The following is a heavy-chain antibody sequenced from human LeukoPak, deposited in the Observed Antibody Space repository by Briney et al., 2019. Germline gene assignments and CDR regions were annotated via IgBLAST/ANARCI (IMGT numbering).Heavy chain of an antibody. Sequence: RGGLRLSRAASLFTFNNYVMNGVGPAPAKGREWGCRISWNGGSTRYEDSVKGRFTISSDNAKNSLYLQMNSLRPEDTALYYCARDGGWYKRGLDYYYYYMDVWGKGTTVTVSS. J-gene: IGHJ6*03. CDR1: LFTFNNYV. D-gene: IGHD6-19*01. CDR2: ISWNGGST. V-gene: IGHV3-20*04. CDR3: ARDGGWYKRGLDYYYYYMDV.